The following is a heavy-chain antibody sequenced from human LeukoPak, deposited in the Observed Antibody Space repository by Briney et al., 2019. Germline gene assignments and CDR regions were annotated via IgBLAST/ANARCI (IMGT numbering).Heavy chain of an antibody. Sequence: GRSLRLSCAASGFTFSSYGMHWVRQAPGKGLEWVAVISYDGSNKYYADSVKGRFTISRDNSKNTLYLQMNSLRAEDTAVYYCANLNTPCSGGSCYSVPAHSYWGQGTLVTVSS. D-gene: IGHD2-15*01. J-gene: IGHJ4*02. CDR1: GFTFSSYG. V-gene: IGHV3-30*18. CDR3: ANLNTPCSGGSCYSVPAHSY. CDR2: ISYDGSNK.